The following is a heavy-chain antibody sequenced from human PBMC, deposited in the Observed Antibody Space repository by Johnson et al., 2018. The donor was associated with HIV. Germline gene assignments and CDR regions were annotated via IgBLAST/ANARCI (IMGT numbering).Heavy chain of an antibody. J-gene: IGHJ3*02. D-gene: IGHD7-27*01. Sequence: VQLVESGGGLVKPGGSLRLSCAASGFTFSDYYMSWIRQAPGKGLEWVAVISYDGSNKYYADSVKGRFTISRDSSKNTLYLQMNSLRPEDTAVYYCAKDRNWGRLFDGFDIWGRGTMVTVSS. CDR3: AKDRNWGRLFDGFDI. CDR2: ISYDGSNK. CDR1: GFTFSDYY. V-gene: IGHV3-30*18.